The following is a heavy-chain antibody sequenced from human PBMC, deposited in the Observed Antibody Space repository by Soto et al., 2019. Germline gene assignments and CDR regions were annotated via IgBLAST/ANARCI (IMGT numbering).Heavy chain of an antibody. V-gene: IGHV4-34*01. CDR2: INHSGST. J-gene: IGHJ4*02. CDR3: ARRRYFDY. CDR1: GGSFSGYY. Sequence: SETLSLTCAVYGGSFSGYYWSWIRQPPGKGLEWIGEINHSGSTNYNPSLKSRVTISVDTSKNQFSLKLSSVTAADTAVYYCARRRYFDYWGQGTLVTVSS.